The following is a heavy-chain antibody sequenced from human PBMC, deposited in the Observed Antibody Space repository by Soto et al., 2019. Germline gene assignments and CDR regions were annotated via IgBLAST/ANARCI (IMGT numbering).Heavy chain of an antibody. CDR1: GYTFTSYG. J-gene: IGHJ4*02. D-gene: IGHD3-9*01. CDR2: ISAYNGNT. CDR3: ARDEYDILTGYGFFDY. V-gene: IGHV1-18*01. Sequence: VKVSCKASGYTFTSYGISWVRQAPGQGLEWMGWISAYNGNTNYAQKLQGRVTMTTDTSTSTAYMELRSLRSDDTAVYYCARDEYDILTGYGFFDYWGQGTLVTVSS.